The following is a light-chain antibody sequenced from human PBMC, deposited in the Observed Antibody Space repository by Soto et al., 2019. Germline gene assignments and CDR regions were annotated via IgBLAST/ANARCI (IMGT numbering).Light chain of an antibody. CDR2: EAP. Sequence: DIQLTQSPSLLSASIGDRVTITCRASHDISTFLAWYQQKPGKAPKLLIYEAPILQSGVPSRFGGSGSGTEFILTISGLLPEDCAAYHCQQLYTFPFTFGKGTRL. J-gene: IGKJ5*01. V-gene: IGKV1-9*01. CDR1: HDISTF. CDR3: QQLYTFPFT.